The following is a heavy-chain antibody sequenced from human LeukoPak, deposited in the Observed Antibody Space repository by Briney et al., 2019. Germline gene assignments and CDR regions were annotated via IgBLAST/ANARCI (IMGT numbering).Heavy chain of an antibody. CDR3: ARAYIVVVTARFDP. CDR2: IYYIENST. Sequence: PSETLSLTCTVSGGSIRNYYWSWIRQPPGKGLEWIGYIYYIENSTNYNPSLKSRVTISVDTSKNQFSLKLSSVTAADTAVYYCARAYIVVVTARFDPWGQGTLVTVSS. J-gene: IGHJ5*02. CDR1: GGSIRNYY. V-gene: IGHV4-59*08. D-gene: IGHD2-21*02.